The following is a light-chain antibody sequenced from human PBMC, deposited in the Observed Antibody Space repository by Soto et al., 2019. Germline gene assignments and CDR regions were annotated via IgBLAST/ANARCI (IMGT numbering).Light chain of an antibody. CDR2: GAS. V-gene: IGKV3-15*01. Sequence: EIVMTQSPATLSVSPGERATLSCRASPSVSSNLAWYQQKPGQAPRLLIYGASTRATGIPARFSGSGSGTEFTLTISSLQSEDFAVYYCQQYNKWPPWTFDQGTKVEIK. CDR3: QQYNKWPPWT. J-gene: IGKJ1*01. CDR1: PSVSSN.